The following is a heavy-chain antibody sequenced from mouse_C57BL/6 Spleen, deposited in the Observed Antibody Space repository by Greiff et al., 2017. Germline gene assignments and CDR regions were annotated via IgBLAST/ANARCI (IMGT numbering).Heavy chain of an antibody. CDR1: GFNIKDYY. CDR2: IDPANGNT. Sequence: EVQLQQSGAELVKPGASVKLSCTASGFNIKDYYMHWVKQRPEQGLEWIGRIDPANGNTKYAPKFQGKATITADTSSNTAYLQLSSLTSEDTAIYYCARSYYDYAAYWGQGTLVTVSA. V-gene: IGHV14-3*01. CDR3: ARSYYDYAAY. J-gene: IGHJ3*01. D-gene: IGHD2-4*01.